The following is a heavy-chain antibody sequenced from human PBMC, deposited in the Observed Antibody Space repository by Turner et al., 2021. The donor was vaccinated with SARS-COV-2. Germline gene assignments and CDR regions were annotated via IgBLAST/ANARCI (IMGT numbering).Heavy chain of an antibody. CDR2: ISYDGSNK. CDR3: AREPPFCGGDCYFDY. CDR1: GFTFRNYA. J-gene: IGHJ4*02. D-gene: IGHD2-21*02. V-gene: IGHV3-30-3*01. Sequence: QVQLVESGGGVVQPGRSLRLSCAASGFTFRNYAMHWVRQAPGKGLEWVAVISYDGSNKYYADSVKGRFTISRDNSKNTLYLQMNSLRAEDTAVYYCAREPPFCGGDCYFDYWGQGTLVTVSS.